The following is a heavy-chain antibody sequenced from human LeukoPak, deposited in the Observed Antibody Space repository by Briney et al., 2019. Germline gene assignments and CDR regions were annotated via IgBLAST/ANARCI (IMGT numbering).Heavy chain of an antibody. Sequence: GGSLRLPCAASGFTFSSYWMTWVRQAPGKGLEWVANINEDGSEMYHVDSVKGRFTISRDNTKNSLFLQMNSLRAEDTAVYYCARGVYALDIWGQGTMVTVSS. CDR3: ARGVYALDI. V-gene: IGHV3-7*03. J-gene: IGHJ3*02. CDR2: INEDGSEM. CDR1: GFTFSSYW.